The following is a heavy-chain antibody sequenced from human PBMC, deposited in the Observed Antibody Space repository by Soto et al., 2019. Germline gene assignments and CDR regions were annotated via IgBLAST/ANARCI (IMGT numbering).Heavy chain of an antibody. V-gene: IGHV3-7*05. CDR1: GFTFSRYW. D-gene: IGHD6-6*01. J-gene: IGHJ6*02. Sequence: GGSLRLSCAASGFTFSRYWMSWVRQAPGKGLEWVANIKQDGNEKDYVDSVKGRFTISRDNAKNSLYLQMNSLRAEDTAVYYCARDYSSSSPHGYHCDLLAVWGQGTTVTGSS. CDR2: IKQDGNEK. CDR3: ARDYSSSSPHGYHCDLLAV.